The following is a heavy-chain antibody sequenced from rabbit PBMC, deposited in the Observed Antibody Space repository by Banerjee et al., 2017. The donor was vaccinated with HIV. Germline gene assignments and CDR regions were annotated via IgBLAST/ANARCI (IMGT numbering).Heavy chain of an antibody. CDR2: IYSSSGST. J-gene: IGHJ4*01. CDR1: GFSY. D-gene: IGHD6-1*01. Sequence: QSLEESGGDLVKSGASLTLTCTASGFSYMCWVRQAPGKGLEWIGCIYSSSGSTWYASWAKGRFTISKTSSTTVTLQMTSLTAADTATYFCGRDRDGDAGYGSLALWGPGTLVT. V-gene: IGHV1S40*01. CDR3: GRDRDGDAGYGSLAL.